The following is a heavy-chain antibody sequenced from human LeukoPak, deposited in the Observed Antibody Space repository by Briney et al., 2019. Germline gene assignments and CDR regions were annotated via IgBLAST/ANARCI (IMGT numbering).Heavy chain of an antibody. D-gene: IGHD6-13*01. J-gene: IGHJ5*02. Sequence: ASVKVSCKASGYAFGSYGVTWVRQPPAQGLEWMGWISVFNGNTDYAGKFQGRVTMTTETSTSTAYMELRSLGPDDTAVYYCGRDHGIATVGTVVDPWGQGTLVIVSS. CDR2: ISVFNGNT. CDR1: GYAFGSYG. V-gene: IGHV1-18*01. CDR3: GRDHGIATVGTVVDP.